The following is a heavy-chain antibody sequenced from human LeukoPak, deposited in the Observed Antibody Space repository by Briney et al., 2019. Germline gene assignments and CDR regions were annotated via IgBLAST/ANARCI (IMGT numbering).Heavy chain of an antibody. CDR3: ARFIAAPYYFDY. J-gene: IGHJ4*02. Sequence: PGGSLRLSCAASGFTFRSYSMNWVRQAPGKGLEWVSFISSSRSYIYYADSVKGRFTISRDNAKNSLYLQMNSLRAEDTAVYYCARFIAAPYYFDYGGRGTLVTVSS. D-gene: IGHD6-13*01. CDR2: ISSSRSYI. CDR1: GFTFRSYS. V-gene: IGHV3-21*01.